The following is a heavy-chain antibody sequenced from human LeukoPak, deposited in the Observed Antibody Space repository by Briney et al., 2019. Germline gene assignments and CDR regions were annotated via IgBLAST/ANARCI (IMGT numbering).Heavy chain of an antibody. Sequence: GGSLRLSCAASGFTFSSYGMHWVRQAPGRGLEWVAVISYDGSNKYYADSVKGRFTISRDNSRNTLYLHMNSLRAEDTAVYYCAKDHMLGGVTAFRYFDLWGRGTLVTVSS. J-gene: IGHJ2*01. D-gene: IGHD2-21*02. CDR2: ISYDGSNK. CDR1: GFTFSSYG. V-gene: IGHV3-30*18. CDR3: AKDHMLGGVTAFRYFDL.